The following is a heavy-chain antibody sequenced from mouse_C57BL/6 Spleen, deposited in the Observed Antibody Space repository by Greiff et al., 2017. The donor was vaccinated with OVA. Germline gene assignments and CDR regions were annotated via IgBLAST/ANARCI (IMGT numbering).Heavy chain of an antibody. CDR3: VRYGYDAFDY. CDR2: IRSKSNNYAT. CDR1: GFSFNTYA. V-gene: IGHV10-1*01. J-gene: IGHJ2*01. D-gene: IGHD2-2*01. Sequence: EAGGGLVQPKGSLKLSCAASGFSFNTYAMNWVRQAPGKGLEWVARIRSKSNNYATYYADSVKDRFTISRDDSESMLYLQMNNLKTEDTAMYYCVRYGYDAFDYWGQGTTLTVSS.